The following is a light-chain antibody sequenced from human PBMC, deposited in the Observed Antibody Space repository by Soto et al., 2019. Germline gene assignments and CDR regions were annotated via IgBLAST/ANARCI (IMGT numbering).Light chain of an antibody. Sequence: QSVLTQPPSVSGAPGQGVTISCTGSRSNIGAGFDVHWYQQLPGTAPKLFIYGNNNRPSGVPDRFSASKSGTSDSLAITGLQAEDEADYYCQSYDTSLRGWVFGGGTKVTVL. V-gene: IGLV1-40*01. CDR1: RSNIGAGFD. J-gene: IGLJ3*02. CDR3: QSYDTSLRGWV. CDR2: GNN.